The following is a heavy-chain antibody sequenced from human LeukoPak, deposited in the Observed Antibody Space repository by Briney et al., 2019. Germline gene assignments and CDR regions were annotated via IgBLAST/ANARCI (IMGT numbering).Heavy chain of an antibody. J-gene: IGHJ5*02. D-gene: IGHD3-3*01. CDR2: IYYSWST. Sequence: TSETLSLTCTVSGGSISSSSYYWGWIRQPPGRGLEWIGSIYYSWSTYYNPSLKSRVTISVDTSKNQSSLKLSSVTAADTAVYYCARPPIFGVVNAKLGNWFDPWGQGTLVTVSS. CDR1: GGSISSSSYY. V-gene: IGHV4-39*01. CDR3: ARPPIFGVVNAKLGNWFDP.